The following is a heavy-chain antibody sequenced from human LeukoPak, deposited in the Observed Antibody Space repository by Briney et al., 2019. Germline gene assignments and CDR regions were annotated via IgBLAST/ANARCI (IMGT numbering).Heavy chain of an antibody. D-gene: IGHD3-22*01. V-gene: IGHV4-34*09. CDR2: INHSGST. J-gene: IGHJ4*02. Sequence: SETLSLTCAVYGGSFSGYYWSWVRQPPGKGLEWIGEINHSGSTYYNPSLKSRVTISVDTSKNQFSLKLSSVTAADTAVYYCASYDSSGYYPLFDYWGQGTLVTVSS. CDR1: GGSFSGYY. CDR3: ASYDSSGYYPLFDY.